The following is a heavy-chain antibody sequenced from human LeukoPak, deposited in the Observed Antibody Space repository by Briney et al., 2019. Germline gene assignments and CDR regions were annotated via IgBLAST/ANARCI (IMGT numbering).Heavy chain of an antibody. D-gene: IGHD2-15*01. CDR3: ARDGYRVVVVAATLNYYMDV. CDR2: INPSGGST. Sequence: ASVKVSCKASGYTFTSYYMHWVRQAPGQGLEWMGIINPSGGSTSYAQKFRGRVTMTRDTSTSTVYMELSSLRSEDTAVYYCARDGYRVVVVAATLNYYMDVWGKGTTVTVSS. J-gene: IGHJ6*03. CDR1: GYTFTSYY. V-gene: IGHV1-46*01.